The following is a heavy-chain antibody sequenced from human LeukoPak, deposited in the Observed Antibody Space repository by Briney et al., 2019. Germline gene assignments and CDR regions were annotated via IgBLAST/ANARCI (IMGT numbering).Heavy chain of an antibody. V-gene: IGHV4-31*03. CDR1: GGSISSGGYY. CDR2: IYYSGST. J-gene: IGHJ4*02. Sequence: SETLSLTCTVSGGSISSGGYYWSWIRQHPGKGLEWIGYIYYSGSTYYNPSLKSRVTISVDTSKNQFSLKLSSVTAADTAVYYCARWDRGVTLKLDYWGQGTLVTVSS. CDR3: ARWDRGVTLKLDY. D-gene: IGHD3-10*01.